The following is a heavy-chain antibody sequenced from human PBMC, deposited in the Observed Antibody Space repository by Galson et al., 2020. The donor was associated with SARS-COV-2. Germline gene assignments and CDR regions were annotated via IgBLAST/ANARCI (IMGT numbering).Heavy chain of an antibody. V-gene: IGHV4-59*11. CDR3: ARVGYCSGGSCYFFDY. CDR1: GGSISSHF. Sequence: SETLSLTCTVSGGSISSHFWSWIRQPPGKGLEWIGYIYYSGSTKYNPSLKSRVTISVDTSKNQFSLKLNSVTAADTAVYYCARVGYCSGGSCYFFDYWGQGTLVTVSS. D-gene: IGHD2-15*01. CDR2: IYYSGST. J-gene: IGHJ4*02.